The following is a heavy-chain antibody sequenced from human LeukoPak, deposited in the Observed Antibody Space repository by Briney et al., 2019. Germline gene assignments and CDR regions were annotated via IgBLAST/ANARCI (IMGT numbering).Heavy chain of an antibody. CDR1: GGSISSGGYS. CDR3: ARITGFGEFLYYYYGMDV. D-gene: IGHD3-10*01. Sequence: SQTLSLTCAVSGGSISSGGYSWSWIRQPPGKGLEWIGYIYYSGSTNYNPSLKSRVTISVDTSKNQFSLKLSSVTAADTAVYYCARITGFGEFLYYYYGMDVWGKGTTVTVSS. V-gene: IGHV4-61*08. J-gene: IGHJ6*04. CDR2: IYYSGST.